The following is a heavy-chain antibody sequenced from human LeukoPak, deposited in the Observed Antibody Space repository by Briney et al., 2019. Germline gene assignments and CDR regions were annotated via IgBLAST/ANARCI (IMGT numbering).Heavy chain of an antibody. V-gene: IGHV1-24*01. CDR3: ATPGLVVSSGSYPYYFDY. Sequence: ASVKVSCKVSGYTLTELSMHWVRQAPGKGLEWMGGFDPEDGETIYAQKFQGRVTMTEDTSTGTAYMELSSLRSEDTAVYYCATPGLVVSSGSYPYYFDYWGQGTLVTVSS. J-gene: IGHJ4*02. D-gene: IGHD3-22*01. CDR2: FDPEDGET. CDR1: GYTLTELS.